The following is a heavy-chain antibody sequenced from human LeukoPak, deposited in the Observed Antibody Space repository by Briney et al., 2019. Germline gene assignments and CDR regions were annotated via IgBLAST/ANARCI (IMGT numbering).Heavy chain of an antibody. D-gene: IGHD2-2*01. J-gene: IGHJ4*02. Sequence: GASVKVSCKASGYTFTSYYMHWVRQAPGQGLEWMGIISPSGGSTSYAQKFQGRVTMTRDTSTSTVYMELSSLRSEDTAVYYCAIFTGIVVVPVPYWGQGTLVTVSS. V-gene: IGHV1-46*01. CDR3: AIFTGIVVVPVPY. CDR1: GYTFTSYY. CDR2: ISPSGGST.